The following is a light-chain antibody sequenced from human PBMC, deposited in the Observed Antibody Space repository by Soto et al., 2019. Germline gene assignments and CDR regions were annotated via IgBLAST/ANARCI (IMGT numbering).Light chain of an antibody. CDR3: MQPLQPPWT. V-gene: IGKV2-28*01. CDR1: QSLFDSDDGNTY. J-gene: IGKJ1*01. Sequence: DILMTQTPLSLTVTPGEPASISCRSSQSLFDSDDGNTYLDWYLQKPGQSPQLLIYLGSNRASGVPDRSSGSGSGTDFTLKISRVEAEDVGIYYCMQPLQPPWTFGQGTKVDIK. CDR2: LGS.